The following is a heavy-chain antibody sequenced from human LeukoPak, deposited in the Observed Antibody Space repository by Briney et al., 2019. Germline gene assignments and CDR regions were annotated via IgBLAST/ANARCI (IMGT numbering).Heavy chain of an antibody. CDR1: GGSISSYY. CDR2: IYYSGST. V-gene: IGHV4-59*06. D-gene: IGHD2-2*01. J-gene: IGHJ4*02. CDR3: ARVPKLGYCSSTSCYGQYYFDY. Sequence: SETLSLTCTVSGGSISSYYWSWIRQHPGKGLEWIGYIYYSGSTYYNPSLKSRVTISVDTSKNQFSLKLSSVTAADTAVYYCARVPKLGYCSSTSCYGQYYFDYWGQGTLVTVSS.